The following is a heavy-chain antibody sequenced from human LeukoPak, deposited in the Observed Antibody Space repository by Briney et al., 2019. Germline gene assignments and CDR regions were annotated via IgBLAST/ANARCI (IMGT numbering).Heavy chain of an antibody. V-gene: IGHV3-7*03. CDR3: ARDTYGSGSYYFDY. CDR1: RFTFSTYW. D-gene: IGHD3-10*01. J-gene: IGHJ4*02. CDR2: IKQDGSEK. Sequence: GGSLRLSCAAPRFTFSTYWMSWVRQAPGKGLEWVANIKQDGSEKYYVDSVKGRFTISRDNAKNSLYLQMNSLRAEDTAVYYCARDTYGSGSYYFDYWGQGTLVTVSS.